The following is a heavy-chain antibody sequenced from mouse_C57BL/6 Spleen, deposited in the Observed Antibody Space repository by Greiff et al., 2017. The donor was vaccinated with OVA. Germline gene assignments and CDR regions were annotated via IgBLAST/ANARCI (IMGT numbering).Heavy chain of an antibody. D-gene: IGHD3-2*02. CDR3: ARGKDSSGYYAMDY. V-gene: IGHV1-85*01. CDR1: GYTFTSYD. J-gene: IGHJ4*01. CDR2: IYPRDGST. Sequence: QVQLQQSGPELVKPGASVKLSCKASGYTFTSYDINWVKQRPGQGLEWIGWIYPRDGSTKYNEKFKGKATLTVDTSSSTAYMELHSLTSEDSAVYFCARGKDSSGYYAMDYWGQGTSVTVSS.